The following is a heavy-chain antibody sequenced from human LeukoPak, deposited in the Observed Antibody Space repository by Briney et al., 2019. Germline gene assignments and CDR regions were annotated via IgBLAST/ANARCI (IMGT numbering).Heavy chain of an antibody. J-gene: IGHJ5*02. V-gene: IGHV1-46*01. Sequence: ASVKVSCKASGYSFTSHYMHWVRQAPGQGLEWLGLINPSGSSTLYAQKFQGRVTMTRDMSTTTDYMELSRLRSDDTAVYYCARQPTVTTKRGFWFDPWGQGTLVTVSS. CDR1: GYSFTSHY. CDR2: INPSGSST. D-gene: IGHD4-17*01. CDR3: ARQPTVTTKRGFWFDP.